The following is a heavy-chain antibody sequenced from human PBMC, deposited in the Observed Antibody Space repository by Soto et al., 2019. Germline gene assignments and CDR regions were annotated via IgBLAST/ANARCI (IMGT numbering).Heavy chain of an antibody. CDR2: IHPNSGDT. D-gene: IGHD1-26*01. CDR3: AKDLLVCCPSAPWELCASEAFDI. Sequence: ASVKVSCKASGYTFTGYLLHWLRQAPGQGPEWLGCIHPNSGDTKYGQKSMDRLTMTRDTSSSTAYMELRSLRSDDTAVYYCAKDLLVCCPSAPWELCASEAFDIWGQGTMVTVS. J-gene: IGHJ3*02. V-gene: IGHV1-2*02. CDR1: GYTFTGYL.